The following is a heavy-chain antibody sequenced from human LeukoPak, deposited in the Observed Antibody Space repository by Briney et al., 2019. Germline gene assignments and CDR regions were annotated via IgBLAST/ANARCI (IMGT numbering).Heavy chain of an antibody. D-gene: IGHD1-26*01. CDR2: ISSNGGST. CDR1: GFTFSRYA. V-gene: IGHV3-64D*06. Sequence: PGGSLRLSCSASGFTFSRYAMHWVRQAPGKGLEYVSAISSNGGSTYYADSVKDRFTISRDNSKNTLYLQMSSLRAEDTAVYYCVKGSGGTFDYWGQGTLVTVSS. J-gene: IGHJ4*02. CDR3: VKGSGGTFDY.